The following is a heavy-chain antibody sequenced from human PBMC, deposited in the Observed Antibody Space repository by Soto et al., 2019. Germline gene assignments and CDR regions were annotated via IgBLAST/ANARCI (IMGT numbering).Heavy chain of an antibody. CDR3: VKGVGSPGTQSFDY. J-gene: IGHJ4*02. CDR2: ISSNGGST. Sequence: PGGSLRLSCSASGFTFSSYAMHWVRQAPGKGLEYVSAISSNGGSTYYADSVKGRFTISRDNSKNTLYLQMSSLRAEDTAVYYCVKGVGSPGTQSFDYWGQGTLVTVSS. V-gene: IGHV3-64D*08. CDR1: GFTFSSYA. D-gene: IGHD1-26*01.